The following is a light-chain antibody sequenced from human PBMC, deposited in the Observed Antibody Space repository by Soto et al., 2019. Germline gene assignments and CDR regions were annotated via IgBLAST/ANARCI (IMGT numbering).Light chain of an antibody. CDR3: QQYDSSPWT. Sequence: ESVLTQSPGTLSSSPGERATLSCRASQSVSSSFLAWYQLKPGQAPRLLIYGASSRATGIPDRLSDSGSGTDFTLTISRLEPEDFAVYYCQQYDSSPWTVGQGTKVDIK. CDR2: GAS. V-gene: IGKV3-20*01. J-gene: IGKJ1*01. CDR1: QSVSSSF.